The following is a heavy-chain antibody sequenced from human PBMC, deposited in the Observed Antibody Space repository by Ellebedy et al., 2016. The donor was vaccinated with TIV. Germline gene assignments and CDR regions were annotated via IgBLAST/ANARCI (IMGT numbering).Heavy chain of an antibody. D-gene: IGHD5-18*01. CDR3: ARLDPYSYGYDYYYYGMDV. J-gene: IGHJ6*02. CDR1: GYSFTSYW. Sequence: GESLKISCKGSGYSFTSYWIGWVRQMPGKGLEWMGRIDPSDSYTNYSPSFQGHVTISADKSISTAYLQWSSLKASDTAMYYCARLDPYSYGYDYYYYGMDVWGQGTTVTVSS. V-gene: IGHV5-10-1*01. CDR2: IDPSDSYT.